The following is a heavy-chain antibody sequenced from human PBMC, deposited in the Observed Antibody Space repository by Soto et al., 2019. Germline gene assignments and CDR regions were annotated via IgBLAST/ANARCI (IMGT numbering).Heavy chain of an antibody. CDR3: EKDSSSVPAAFDY. V-gene: IGHV3-23*01. J-gene: IGHJ4*02. D-gene: IGHD2-2*01. CDR1: GFTFSSYA. Sequence: GGSLRLSCAASGFTFSSYAMSWVRQAPGKGLEWVSTFSGSGGTTYYTDSVKGRFTISRDNSKNTLYLQMNSLRAEDTAVYFCEKDSSSVPAAFDYWGQGTLVTVSS. CDR2: FSGSGGTT.